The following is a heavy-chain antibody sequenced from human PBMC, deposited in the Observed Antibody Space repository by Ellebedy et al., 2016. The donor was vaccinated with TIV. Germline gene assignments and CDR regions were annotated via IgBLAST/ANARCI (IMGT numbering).Heavy chain of an antibody. CDR1: GFTFSSYA. V-gene: IGHV3-30-3*01. CDR3: ARERGDFQFNP. Sequence: GESLKISXAASGFTFSSYAMHWVRQAPGKGLEWVAVISYDGSNKYYADSVKGRFTISRDNSKNTLYLQMNSLRDEDTAVYYCARERGDFQFNPWGQGTLVTVSS. CDR2: ISYDGSNK. D-gene: IGHD3-3*01. J-gene: IGHJ5*02.